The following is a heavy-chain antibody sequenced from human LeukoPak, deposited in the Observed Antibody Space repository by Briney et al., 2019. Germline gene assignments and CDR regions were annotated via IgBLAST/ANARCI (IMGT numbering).Heavy chain of an antibody. D-gene: IGHD3-9*01. CDR2: INHSGST. Sequence: SETLSLTCAVYGESFSGYYWSWIRQPPGKGLEWIGEINHSGSTNYNPSLKSRVTISVDTSKNQFSLKMSSATAADTAVYYCERGDNDIAYYYYMDVWGKGTTVTVSS. CDR1: GESFSGYY. V-gene: IGHV4-34*01. CDR3: ERGDNDIAYYYYMDV. J-gene: IGHJ6*03.